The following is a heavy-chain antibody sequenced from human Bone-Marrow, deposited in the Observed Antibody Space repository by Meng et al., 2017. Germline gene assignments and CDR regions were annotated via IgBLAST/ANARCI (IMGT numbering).Heavy chain of an antibody. CDR1: GFTFDDYA. V-gene: IGHV3-9*01. CDR2: ISWNSGST. J-gene: IGHJ6*02. D-gene: IGHD1-26*01. CDR3: ARVESTYDSGSYLFLHIYGMDV. Sequence: GGSLRLSCAASGFTFDDYAMHWVRQAPGKGLEWVSGISWNSGSTSYADSVKGRFTISRDNAKNTLYLQMNSLRAEDTAVYYCARVESTYDSGSYLFLHIYGMDVWGQGTTVTVSS.